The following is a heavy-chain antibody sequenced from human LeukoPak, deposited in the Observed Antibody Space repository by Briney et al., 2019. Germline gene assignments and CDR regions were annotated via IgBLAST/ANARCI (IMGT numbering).Heavy chain of an antibody. D-gene: IGHD3-3*01. V-gene: IGHV5-51*01. CDR1: GYSFTSYW. J-gene: IGHJ6*03. Sequence: GESLKISCKGSGYSFTSYWIGWVRQMPGKGLEWMGIIYPGDSDTRYSPSFQGQVTISADKSISTAYLQWSSLKASDTAMYYCARLWEWLDLDYYYSYYMDVWGKGTTVTVSS. CDR3: ARLWEWLDLDYYYSYYMDV. CDR2: IYPGDSDT.